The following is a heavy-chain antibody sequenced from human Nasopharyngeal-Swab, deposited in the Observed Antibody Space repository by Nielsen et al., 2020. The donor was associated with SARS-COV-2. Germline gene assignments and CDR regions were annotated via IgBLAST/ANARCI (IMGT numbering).Heavy chain of an antibody. V-gene: IGHV4-59*08. CDR1: GDSMITNS. CDR3: ARQNVLKHLEWTSTFYSYRIDV. Sequence: SETLSLTCTVSGDSMITNSWIWIRQPPGKGLEWIGYIHYSGRTNYTPSLKSRVTVSLDTSRNQFSLKLDSVTAADTATYYCARQNVLKHLEWTSTFYSYRIDVWGKGTTVTVSS. CDR2: IHYSGRT. D-gene: IGHD2/OR15-2a*01. J-gene: IGHJ6*03.